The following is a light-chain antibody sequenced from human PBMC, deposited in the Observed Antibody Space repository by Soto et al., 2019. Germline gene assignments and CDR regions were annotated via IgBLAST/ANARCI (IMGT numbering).Light chain of an antibody. V-gene: IGKV2-28*01. J-gene: IGKJ4*01. Sequence: IVMTQSPLSLPVTPGEPASISCRSSQSLVHTNGYYYLDWYLQKPGQSPQLLVYLASTRASGVTDRFSGSGSGTDFTLKISRVEAEDVGVYYCMQALQTPFTFGGGTKLEI. CDR1: QSLVHTNGYYY. CDR2: LAS. CDR3: MQALQTPFT.